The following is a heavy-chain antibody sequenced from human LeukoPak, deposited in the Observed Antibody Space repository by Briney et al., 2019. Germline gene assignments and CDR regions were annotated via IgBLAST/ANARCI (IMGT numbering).Heavy chain of an antibody. CDR1: GYTFTSYG. CDR2: VSAYNGNT. Sequence: GASVKVSCKASGYTFTSYGISWVRQAPGQGLEWMGWVSAYNGNTNYAQKFQGRVTMTTDTPTSTVYMELRSLRSDDTAVYYCGRHDGGSGWPWLGIDYWGQETLVTVSS. CDR3: GRHDGGSGWPWLGIDY. D-gene: IGHD6-25*01. V-gene: IGHV1-18*01. J-gene: IGHJ4*02.